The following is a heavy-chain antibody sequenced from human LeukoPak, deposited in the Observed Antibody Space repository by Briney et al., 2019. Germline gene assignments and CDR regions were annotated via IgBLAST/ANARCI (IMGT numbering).Heavy chain of an antibody. V-gene: IGHV3-15*01. CDR3: TAGLGKTDDDS. CDR1: GFIFNNAW. Sequence: GGSLRLSCEGSGFIFNNAWMSWIRPAPGKGLEWVGRVTTTAEAETTDSAAPVRGTFTISRGDSKSTVYLQMNSLETEDTAIYYCTAGLGKTDDDSWGQGTLVTVSS. CDR2: VTTTAEAETT. J-gene: IGHJ5*01. D-gene: IGHD3-3*01.